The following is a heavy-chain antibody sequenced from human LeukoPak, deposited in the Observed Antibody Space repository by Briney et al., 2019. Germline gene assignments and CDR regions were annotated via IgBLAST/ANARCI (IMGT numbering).Heavy chain of an antibody. CDR2: IIPIFGTA. V-gene: IGHV1-69*13. Sequence: ASVKVSCKASGGTFSRYAISWVRQAPGQGLEWMGGIIPIFGTANYAQKFQGRVTITADESTSTAYMELSSLRSEDTAVYYCAREGGSSWPTAFDIWGQGTMVTVSS. CDR3: AREGGSSWPTAFDI. J-gene: IGHJ3*02. D-gene: IGHD6-13*01. CDR1: GGTFSRYA.